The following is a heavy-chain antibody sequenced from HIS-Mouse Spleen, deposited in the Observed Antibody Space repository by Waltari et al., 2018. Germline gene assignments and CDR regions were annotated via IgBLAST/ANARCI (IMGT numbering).Heavy chain of an antibody. J-gene: IGHJ4*02. Sequence: QVTLRESGPALVKTTQTLTLTCTFSGFSLSTSGLCVSWIRQPPGKALELLARIDWDDDKYYSTTLKTRLTNSKDTSKNQVVLTMTNMDPVDTATYYCARIAEGYSSGWYAFDYWGQGTLVTVSS. V-gene: IGHV2-70*15. CDR3: ARIAEGYSSGWYAFDY. CDR2: IDWDDDK. D-gene: IGHD6-19*01. CDR1: GFSLSTSGLC.